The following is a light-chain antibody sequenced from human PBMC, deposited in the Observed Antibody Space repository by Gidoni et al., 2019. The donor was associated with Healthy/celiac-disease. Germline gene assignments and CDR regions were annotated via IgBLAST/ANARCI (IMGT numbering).Light chain of an antibody. CDR3: AAWDDSLSGRV. CDR1: SSNIGSNY. V-gene: IGLV1-47*01. J-gene: IGLJ2*01. Sequence: QSVLTQPPSASGTPGQRFTISCSGSSSNIGSNYVYWYQQLPGTAPKLLIYRNNQRPSGVPDRFSGSKSGTSASLAISGLRSEDEADYYCAAWDDSLSGRVFGGGTKLXVX. CDR2: RNN.